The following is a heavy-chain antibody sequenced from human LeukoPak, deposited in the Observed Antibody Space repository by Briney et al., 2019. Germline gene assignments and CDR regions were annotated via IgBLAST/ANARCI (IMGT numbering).Heavy chain of an antibody. CDR1: GFTFSSYG. CDR3: GGDLAVGRPSFDS. J-gene: IGHJ4*02. D-gene: IGHD3/OR15-3a*01. V-gene: IGHV3-33*01. Sequence: GGSLRLSCTTSGFTFSSYGLHWVRQAPGKGLEWVADIWYHGRNQYYADSVKGRFTISRDNSKSTLYLQMNSLRVEDTAVYFCGGDLAVGRPSFDSWGQGTLVTVSS. CDR2: IWYHGRNQ.